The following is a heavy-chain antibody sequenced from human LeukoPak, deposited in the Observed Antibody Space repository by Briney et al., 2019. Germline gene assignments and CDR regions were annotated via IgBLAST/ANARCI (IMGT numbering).Heavy chain of an antibody. J-gene: IGHJ4*02. Sequence: SETLSLTCTVSGGSISGYYWSWIRQPAGQGLEWIGRIYSNGDTRYNPSLKSRVTMSVDTSKNQFSLKVKSVTAADTALYYCARFDDIPDYWGQGTLVTVSS. CDR3: ARFDDIPDY. V-gene: IGHV4-4*07. CDR1: GGSISGYY. CDR2: IYSNGDT. D-gene: IGHD3-9*01.